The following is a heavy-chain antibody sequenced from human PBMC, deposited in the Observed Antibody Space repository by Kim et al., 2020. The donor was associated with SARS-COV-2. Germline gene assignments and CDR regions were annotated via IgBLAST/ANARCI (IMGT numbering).Heavy chain of an antibody. CDR1: GGSFSGYY. D-gene: IGHD2-15*01. CDR3: ARGYCSGGSCFAFDI. CDR2: INHSGST. Sequence: SETLSLTCAVYGGSFSGYYWSWIRQPPGKGLEWIGEINHSGSTNYNPSLKSRVTISVDTSKNQFSLKLSSVTAADTAVYYCARGYCSGGSCFAFDIWG. J-gene: IGHJ3*02. V-gene: IGHV4-34*01.